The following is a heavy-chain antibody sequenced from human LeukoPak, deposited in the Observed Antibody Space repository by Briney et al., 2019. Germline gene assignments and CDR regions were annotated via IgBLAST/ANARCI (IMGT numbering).Heavy chain of an antibody. V-gene: IGHV3-43*02. D-gene: IGHD2-15*01. CDR1: GFTFDDYA. CDR3: AKAYPPHCSGGSCYSGYYYYMDV. J-gene: IGHJ6*03. Sequence: GGSLRLSCAASGFTFDDYAMHWVRQAPGKGLEWVSLISGDGGSTYYADSVKGRFTISRDNSTNSLYLQMNSLRTEDTALYYCAKAYPPHCSGGSCYSGYYYYMDVWGKGTTVTLSS. CDR2: ISGDGGST.